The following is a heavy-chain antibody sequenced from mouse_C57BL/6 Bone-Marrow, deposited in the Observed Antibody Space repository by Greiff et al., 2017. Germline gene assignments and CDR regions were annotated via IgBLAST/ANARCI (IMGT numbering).Heavy chain of an antibody. J-gene: IGHJ2*01. V-gene: IGHV1-19*01. CDR1: GYTFTDYY. D-gene: IGHD2-2*01. Sequence: VHVKQSGPVLVKPGASVKMSCKASGYTFTDYYMNWVKQSHGKSLEWIGVINPYNGGTSYNQKFKGKATLTVDKSSSTAYMELNSLTSEDSAVYYCARLRWLRRRRYYFDYWGQGTTLTVSS. CDR2: INPYNGGT. CDR3: ARLRWLRRRRYYFDY.